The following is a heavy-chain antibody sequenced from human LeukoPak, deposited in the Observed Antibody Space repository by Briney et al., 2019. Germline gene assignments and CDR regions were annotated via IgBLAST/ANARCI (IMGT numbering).Heavy chain of an antibody. J-gene: IGHJ4*02. D-gene: IGHD3-22*01. CDR2: IKNKTNGGTT. Sequence: GGSLRLSCAASGFIFSSAWMTWVRQAPGKGLEWVGHIKNKTNGGTTDYAAPVKGRFIISRDDSKNTLYLQMNSLRTEDTAVYYCAGGRAPDSSGDYWGQGTLVTVSS. CDR1: GFIFSSAW. CDR3: AGGRAPDSSGDY. V-gene: IGHV3-15*01.